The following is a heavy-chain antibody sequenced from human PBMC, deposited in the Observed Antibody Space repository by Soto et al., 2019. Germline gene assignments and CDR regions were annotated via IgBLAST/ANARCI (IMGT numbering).Heavy chain of an antibody. J-gene: IGHJ5*02. D-gene: IGHD3-16*01. CDR3: ARRGSGGWFDP. CDR1: GFSFSSYP. V-gene: IGHV3-23*01. Sequence: EVQLLESGGGLVQPGGSLRLSCAASGFSFSSYPRSWVRQAPEKGLEWVSVISGSGDSTYYADSVKGRFTISRDNSKNTLYLQMNSLRAEDTAVYYCARRGSGGWFDPWGQGTLVSVSS. CDR2: ISGSGDST.